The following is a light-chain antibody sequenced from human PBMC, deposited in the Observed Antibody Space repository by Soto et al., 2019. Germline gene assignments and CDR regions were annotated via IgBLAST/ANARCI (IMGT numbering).Light chain of an antibody. V-gene: IGLV2-11*01. J-gene: IGLJ2*01. CDR3: CSYAHSPVV. Sequence: QSALTQPRSVSGSPGQSVTISCTGASTDVGAYNYVSWYQQHPGKAPKLMIYDVIKRPSGVPDRFSGSKSGNTASLTISGLQAEDEADYYCCSYAHSPVVFGGGTKVTVL. CDR1: STDVGAYNY. CDR2: DVI.